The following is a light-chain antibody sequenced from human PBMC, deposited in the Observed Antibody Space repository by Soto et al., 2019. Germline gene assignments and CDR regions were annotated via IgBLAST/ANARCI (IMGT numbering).Light chain of an antibody. CDR3: QQYNSYPRT. V-gene: IGKV1-5*01. CDR2: DAS. CDR1: ESLIGW. J-gene: IGKJ1*01. Sequence: DIQLTQSPSTLSASLGDTVTISCRASESLIGWLAWYQQRPGSAPKLLIYDASSLEGGVPSSFTGDGSGTEFSLTIASLQPDDFGIYYCQQYNSYPRTFGQGTKVDLK.